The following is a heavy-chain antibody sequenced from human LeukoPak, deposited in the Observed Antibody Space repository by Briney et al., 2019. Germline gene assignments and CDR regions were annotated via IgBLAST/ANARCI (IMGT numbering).Heavy chain of an antibody. D-gene: IGHD3-10*01. CDR3: AKLGKTEDHYGSGRFSYYYYMDV. CDR1: GFTFSNYG. J-gene: IGHJ6*03. Sequence: GGSLRLSCAASGFTFSNYGMHWVRQAPGKGLEWVAFIRSDGINKYHADSVKGRFTISRDNSKNTLYLQMNSLRAEDTAVYYCAKLGKTEDHYGSGRFSYYYYMDVWGKGTTVTISS. CDR2: IRSDGINK. V-gene: IGHV3-30*02.